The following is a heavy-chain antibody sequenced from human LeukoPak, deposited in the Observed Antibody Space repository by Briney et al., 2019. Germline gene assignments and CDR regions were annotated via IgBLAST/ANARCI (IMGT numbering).Heavy chain of an antibody. CDR2: SNHSGST. CDR1: GGSFSGYY. J-gene: IGHJ6*02. D-gene: IGHD3-10*01. Sequence: SETLSLTCGGYGGSFSGYYWSWIRQPPGKGLEWIGESNHSGSTNYNPSLKSRVTISVDTSKNQFSLKLSSVTAADTAVYYCARGRYYYYGSGSYWWYYGMDVWGQGTTVTVSS. V-gene: IGHV4-34*01. CDR3: ARGRYYYYGSGSYWWYYGMDV.